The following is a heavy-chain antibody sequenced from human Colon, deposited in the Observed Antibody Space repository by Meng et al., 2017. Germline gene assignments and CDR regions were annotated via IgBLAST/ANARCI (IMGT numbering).Heavy chain of an antibody. CDR1: GLSIGTTGDY. D-gene: IGHD2-8*02. CDR2: IFYTGSA. CDR3: ARADCTAGICYQFDN. J-gene: IGHJ4*02. Sequence: QGPLQESGPGLVKPSQTLSLTCNVSGLSIGTTGDYWTWIRQRPGKGLEWIGKIFYTGSAHYNPSLKTRAAMSVDRSKNQFSLKLNSVTAADTAVYYCARADCTAGICYQFDNWGQGTLVTVSS. V-gene: IGHV4-31*03.